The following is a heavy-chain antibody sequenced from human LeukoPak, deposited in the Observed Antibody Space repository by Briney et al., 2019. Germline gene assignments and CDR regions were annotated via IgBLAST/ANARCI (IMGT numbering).Heavy chain of an antibody. J-gene: IGHJ4*02. CDR1: GFTLSSYG. D-gene: IGHD6-13*01. CDR3: AKDHTFRQYSSSWYDY. V-gene: IGHV3-30*18. Sequence: GGSLRLSCAASGFTLSSYGMHWVRQAPGKGLEWVAVISYDGSNKYYADSVKGRFTISRDNSKNTLYLQMNSLRAEDTAVYYCAKDHTFRQYSSSWYDYWGQGTLVTVSS. CDR2: ISYDGSNK.